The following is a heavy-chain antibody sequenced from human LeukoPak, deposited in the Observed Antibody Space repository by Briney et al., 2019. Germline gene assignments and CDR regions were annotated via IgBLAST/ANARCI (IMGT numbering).Heavy chain of an antibody. CDR2: IFSSGST. V-gene: IGHV4-4*07. D-gene: IGHD2-2*01. CDR3: ARRKVLPTAVDAFDI. J-gene: IGHJ3*02. CDR1: GGSIINYY. Sequence: PSETLSLTCTVSGGSIINYYWSWVRQPTGKGLEWLGRIFSSGSTDYNPSLKSRVTMSVDTSKNQFSLKLTSMTAADTAVYYCARRKVLPTAVDAFDIWGQGTMVTVSS.